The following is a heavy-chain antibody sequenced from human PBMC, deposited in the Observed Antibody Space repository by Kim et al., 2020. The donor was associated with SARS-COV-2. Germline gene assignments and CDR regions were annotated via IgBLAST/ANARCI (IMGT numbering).Heavy chain of an antibody. CDR3: AREKMRRPGYDILTGYYPDPFDI. CDR1: GGSISSGGYY. J-gene: IGHJ3*02. V-gene: IGHV4-31*03. CDR2: IYYSGST. Sequence: SETLSLTCTVSGGSISSGGYYWSWIRQHPGKGLEWIGYIYYSGSTYYNPSLKSRVTISVDTSKNQLSLKLSSVTAADTAVYYCAREKMRRPGYDILTGYYPDPFDIWGQGTMVTVSS. D-gene: IGHD3-9*01.